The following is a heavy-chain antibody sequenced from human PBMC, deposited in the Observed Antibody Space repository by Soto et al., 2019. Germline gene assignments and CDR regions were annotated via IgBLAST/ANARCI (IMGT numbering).Heavy chain of an antibody. V-gene: IGHV3-23*01. D-gene: IGHD5-18*01. Sequence: GGSLRLSCAASGFTFSSYAMSWVRQAPGKGLEWVSAISGSGGSTYYADSVKGRFTISRDNSKNTLYLQMNSLRAEDAAVYYCAKGIGGYSCGDAAESYYYGMDVWGQGTTVTVSS. CDR3: AKGIGGYSCGDAAESYYYGMDV. CDR1: GFTFSSYA. J-gene: IGHJ6*02. CDR2: ISGSGGST.